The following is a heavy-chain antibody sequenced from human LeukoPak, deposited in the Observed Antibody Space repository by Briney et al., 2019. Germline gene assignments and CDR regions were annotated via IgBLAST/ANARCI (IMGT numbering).Heavy chain of an antibody. CDR3: ARDAGYDSSGYLGY. D-gene: IGHD3-22*01. Sequence: SETLSLTCTVSGGSISSYYWSWIRQPPGKGLEWIGYIYYSGSTNYNPSLKSRVTISVDTSKNQFSLKLSSLTAADTAVYYCARDAGYDSSGYLGYWGQGTLITVSS. J-gene: IGHJ4*02. CDR1: GGSISSYY. V-gene: IGHV4-59*01. CDR2: IYYSGST.